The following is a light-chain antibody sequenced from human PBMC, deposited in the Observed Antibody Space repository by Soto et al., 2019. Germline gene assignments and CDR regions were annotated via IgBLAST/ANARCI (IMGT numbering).Light chain of an antibody. V-gene: IGLV1-44*01. Sequence: QSVLTQPPSASGTPGQRVTISCSGSRSNIGGNTVTWYQQFPGTAPKLLIYSTYLRPSGVPDRFSASSSGTSASLAITGIQSEDGSTYYCASWDDSLSGWVFGGGTQLTVL. CDR2: STY. CDR3: ASWDDSLSGWV. J-gene: IGLJ3*02. CDR1: RSNIGGNT.